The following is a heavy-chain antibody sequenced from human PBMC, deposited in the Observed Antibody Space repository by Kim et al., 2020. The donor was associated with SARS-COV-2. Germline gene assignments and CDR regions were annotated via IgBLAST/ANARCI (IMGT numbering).Heavy chain of an antibody. D-gene: IGHD6-13*01. Sequence: FQGRVTITADESTSTAYMELSSLRSEDTAVYYCARALAAAAVLNYYGMDVWGQGTTVTVSS. J-gene: IGHJ6*02. V-gene: IGHV1-69*01. CDR3: ARALAAAAVLNYYGMDV.